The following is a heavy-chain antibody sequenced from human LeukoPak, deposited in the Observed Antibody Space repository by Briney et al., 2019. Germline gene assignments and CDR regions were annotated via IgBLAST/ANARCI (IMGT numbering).Heavy chain of an antibody. V-gene: IGHV4-34*01. CDR1: GGSFSGYY. Sequence: SETLSLTCAVYGGSFSGYYWSWIRQPPGKGLEWIGEINHSRSTNYNPSLKSRVTISVDTSKNQFSLKLSSVTAADTAVYYCARGGGYSYAGYYYGMDVWGQGTTVTVSS. CDR2: INHSRST. D-gene: IGHD5-18*01. CDR3: ARGGGYSYAGYYYGMDV. J-gene: IGHJ6*02.